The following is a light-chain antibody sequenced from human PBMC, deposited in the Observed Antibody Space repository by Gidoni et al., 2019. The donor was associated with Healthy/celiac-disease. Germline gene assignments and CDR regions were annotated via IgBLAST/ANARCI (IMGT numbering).Light chain of an antibody. V-gene: IGLV3-1*01. CDR1: KLGDKY. CDR2: QDS. J-gene: IGLJ1*01. Sequence: SYEPTQQPSGSVSPGQTASITCAGDKLGDKYACWYQQKPGQSPVLVIYQDSKRPSVIPERFSGSNSGITATLTISGTQAMDDSDYSCHAWDSSTYVFGTGTKVTVL. CDR3: HAWDSSTYV.